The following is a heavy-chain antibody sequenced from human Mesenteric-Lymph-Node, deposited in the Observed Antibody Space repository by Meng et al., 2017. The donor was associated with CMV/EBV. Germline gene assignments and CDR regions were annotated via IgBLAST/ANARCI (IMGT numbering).Heavy chain of an antibody. D-gene: IGHD3-3*01. CDR3: AKAIYDFWSGSRDSYYYGMDV. J-gene: IGHJ6*02. Sequence: GESLKISCAASGFSVNNYALHWVRQAPGKGLEWVAVMWFDGNSDYYADSVKGRFTISRDTSKNTVYLQMNSLRTEDTAVHYCAKAIYDFWSGSRDSYYYGMDVWGQGTTVTVSS. CDR1: GFSVNNYA. CDR2: MWFDGNSD. V-gene: IGHV3-30*02.